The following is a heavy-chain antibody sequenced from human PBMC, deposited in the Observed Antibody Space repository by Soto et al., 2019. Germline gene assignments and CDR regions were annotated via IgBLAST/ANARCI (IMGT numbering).Heavy chain of an antibody. CDR3: ARDLSKTVPYFGWFCFSRRANGPTFDY. D-gene: IGHD3-9*01. CDR1: GFTFSSYG. CDR2: IWYDGSNK. J-gene: IGHJ4*02. V-gene: IGHV3-33*01. Sequence: GGSLRLSCAASGFTFSSYGMHWVRQAPGKGLEWVAVIWYDGSNKYYADSVKGRFTISRDNSKNTLYLQMNSLRAEDTAVYYWARDLSKTVPYFGWFCFSRRANGPTFDYWGQGTLVTVSS.